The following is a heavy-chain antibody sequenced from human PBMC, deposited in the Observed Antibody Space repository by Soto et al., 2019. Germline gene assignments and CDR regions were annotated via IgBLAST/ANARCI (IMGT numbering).Heavy chain of an antibody. CDR2: ISYDGTNK. D-gene: IGHD1-7*01. J-gene: IGHJ4*02. CDR3: AKMGSGTTCIDY. Sequence: PGGSLRLSCAASGFTFSSYGIHWVRQAPGKGLEWVAVISYDGTNKYYADSVKGRFTISRDNSKNTLYLQMNSLRAEDTAVYYCAKMGSGTTCIDYWGQGTLVTVSS. V-gene: IGHV3-30*18. CDR1: GFTFSSYG.